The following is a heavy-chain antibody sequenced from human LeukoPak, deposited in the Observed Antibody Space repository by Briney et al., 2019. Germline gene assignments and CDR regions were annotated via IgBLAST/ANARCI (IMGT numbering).Heavy chain of an antibody. J-gene: IGHJ4*02. CDR3: ARLPPGFRATNSDY. CDR2: INPNSGGT. CDR1: GYTFTGYY. D-gene: IGHD1-26*01. Sequence: ASVKVSCKASGYTFTGYYIHWVRQAPGQGPEWMGRINPNSGGTNYAQKFQGRVTMTRDTSISTAYMELSRLRSDDTAVYYCARLPPGFRATNSDYWGQGTLVTVSS. V-gene: IGHV1-2*06.